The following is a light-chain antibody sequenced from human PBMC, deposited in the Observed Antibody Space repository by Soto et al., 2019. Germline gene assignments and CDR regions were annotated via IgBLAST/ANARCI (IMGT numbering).Light chain of an antibody. CDR1: QSVSRY. CDR2: DPS. Sequence: EIVLTQSPATLSLSPGERATLSCRASQSVSRYLAWYQQKPGQAPRLLIYDPSNRSTGIPARFSGSGSGTDFTLTISSLEPEDFGVYYCQQRSDWPSTFGGGTKVQIK. V-gene: IGKV3-11*01. J-gene: IGKJ4*01. CDR3: QQRSDWPST.